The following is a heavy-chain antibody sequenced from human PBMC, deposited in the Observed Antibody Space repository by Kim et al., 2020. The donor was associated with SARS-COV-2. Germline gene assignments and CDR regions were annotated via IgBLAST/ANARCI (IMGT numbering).Heavy chain of an antibody. V-gene: IGHV1-46*01. CDR3: ARSVLLWFGELLDPYFDY. D-gene: IGHD3-10*01. J-gene: IGHJ4*02. Sequence: GRVTMTRDTSTSTVYMELSSLRSEDTAVYYCARSVLLWFGELLDPYFDYWGQGTLVTVSS.